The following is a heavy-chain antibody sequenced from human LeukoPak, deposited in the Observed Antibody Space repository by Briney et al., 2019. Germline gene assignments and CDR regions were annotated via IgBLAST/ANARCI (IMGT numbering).Heavy chain of an antibody. J-gene: IGHJ4*02. CDR3: ARDRDYYKSGSHASTLNY. V-gene: IGHV4-39*07. CDR2: IYHRGRT. CDR1: GDSISSNSDY. Sequence: SETLSLTCSVSGDSISSNSDYWGWIRQPPGKGLEWIGNIYHRGRTNYNPSLKSRVTISADTSKNQFSLKLSSVTAADTAVYYCARDRDYYKSGSHASTLNYWGQGSLVTVSS. D-gene: IGHD3-10*01.